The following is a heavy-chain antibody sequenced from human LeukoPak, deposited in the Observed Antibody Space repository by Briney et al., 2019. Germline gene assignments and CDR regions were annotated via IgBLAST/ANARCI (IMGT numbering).Heavy chain of an antibody. Sequence: GGSLRLSCAASGFTVSSNYMSWVRQASGKGLEWVSVIYSGGSTYYADSVKGRFTISRHNSKNTLYLQMNSLRAEDTAAYYCARERRDSYWYFDLWGRGTLVTVSS. D-gene: IGHD5-24*01. CDR1: GFTVSSNY. V-gene: IGHV3-53*04. CDR2: IYSGGST. CDR3: ARERRDSYWYFDL. J-gene: IGHJ2*01.